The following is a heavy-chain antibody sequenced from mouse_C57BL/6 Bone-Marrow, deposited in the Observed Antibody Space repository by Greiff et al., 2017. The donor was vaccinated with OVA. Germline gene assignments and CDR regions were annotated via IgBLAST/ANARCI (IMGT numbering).Heavy chain of an antibody. D-gene: IGHD1-1*01. CDR3: ARNYGSSYNWYFDV. CDR2: IDPSDSYT. J-gene: IGHJ1*03. CDR1: GYTFTSYW. Sequence: QVQLQQPGAELVKPGASVKLSCKASGYTFTSYWMQWVKQRPGQGLEWIGEIDPSDSYTNYNQKFTGKATLTVDTSSSTAYMQLSSLTSEDAAVYYCARNYGSSYNWYFDVWGTGTTVTVSS. V-gene: IGHV1-50*01.